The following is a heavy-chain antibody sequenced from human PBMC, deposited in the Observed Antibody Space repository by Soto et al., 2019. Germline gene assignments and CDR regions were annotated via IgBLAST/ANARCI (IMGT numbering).Heavy chain of an antibody. Sequence: PSGALSLPGAVSGASISNTDWWSWVRQPPGKGLEWIGEIYQSGATNCDPSLKSRVTISLDKSKSQFSLKLPSVTAADTAGYYCAIPGAGDFDYWGRGTLVTVSS. CDR2: IYQSGAT. J-gene: IGHJ4*02. CDR3: AIPGAGDFDY. D-gene: IGHD6-13*01. CDR1: GASISNTDW. V-gene: IGHV4-4*02.